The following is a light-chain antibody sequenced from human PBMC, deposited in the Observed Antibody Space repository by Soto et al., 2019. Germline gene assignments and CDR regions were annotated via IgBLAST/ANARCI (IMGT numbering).Light chain of an antibody. CDR1: QSIRYW. Sequence: DIQMTQSPSTMSASVGDRVSVTCRASQSIRYWLAWHQQKPGKAPQVLIYDASTLQKGVPSRFSGSGFGTEFTLNISSLQPYDFATYYCQQYHGFPYTFGQGTKVEIK. J-gene: IGKJ2*01. V-gene: IGKV1-5*01. CDR2: DAS. CDR3: QQYHGFPYT.